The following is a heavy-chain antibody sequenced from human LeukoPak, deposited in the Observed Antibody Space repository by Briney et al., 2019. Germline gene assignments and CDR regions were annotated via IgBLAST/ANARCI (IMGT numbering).Heavy chain of an antibody. D-gene: IGHD2-15*01. V-gene: IGHV3-23*01. CDR1: GFTFSGYG. CDR3: AKAHPNGYCSGGSCYPDY. J-gene: IGHJ4*02. CDR2: ISGSGGST. Sequence: GGSLRLSCAASGFTFSGYGMSWVRQAPGKGLKWVSAISGSGGSTYYADSVKGRFTIPRDNSKNTMYLQMNSLRAEDTAVYYCAKAHPNGYCSGGSCYPDYWGQGTLVTVSS.